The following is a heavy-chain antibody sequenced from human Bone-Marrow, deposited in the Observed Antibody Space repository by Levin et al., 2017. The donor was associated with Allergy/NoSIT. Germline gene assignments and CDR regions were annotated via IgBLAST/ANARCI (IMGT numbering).Heavy chain of an antibody. V-gene: IGHV3-9*01. CDR2: ISWNSGKT. CDR3: VKSLNTMTIHDGFDF. J-gene: IGHJ3*01. CDR1: KFMFDDYG. D-gene: IGHD1/OR15-1a*01. Sequence: GGSLRLSCATSKFMFDDYGMYWVRQAPGKGLDWVSGISWNSGKTHYADSVKGRFVISRDNAKNSLYLQMNSLRTEDTALYYCVKSLNTMTIHDGFDFWGQGTMVTVSA.